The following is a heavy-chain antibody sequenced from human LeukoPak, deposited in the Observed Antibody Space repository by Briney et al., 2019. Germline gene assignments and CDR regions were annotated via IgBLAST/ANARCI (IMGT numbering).Heavy chain of an antibody. CDR1: GYTFTGYY. CDR2: INPNSGGT. Sequence: GASVKVSCKASGYTFTGYYMHWLRQAPGQGLGWMGRINPNSGGTNYAQKFQGRVTMTRDTSISTAYMELSRLRSDDTAVYYCARVRYDILTGYYLKLDVWGKGTTVTVSS. CDR3: ARVRYDILTGYYLKLDV. V-gene: IGHV1-2*06. D-gene: IGHD3-9*01. J-gene: IGHJ6*04.